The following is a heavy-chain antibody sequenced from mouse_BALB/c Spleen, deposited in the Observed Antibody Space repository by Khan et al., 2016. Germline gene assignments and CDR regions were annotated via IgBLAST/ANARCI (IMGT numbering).Heavy chain of an antibody. CDR2: IDPANGNT. J-gene: IGHJ4*01. Sequence: VQLQQSGAELVKPGASVKLSCTASGFNIKDTYMHWVKQRPEQGLEWIGRIDPANGNTKYDPKFQGKATITAATSSNTAYLQLSSLTSEDTAVYYCARYDGYAMDYWGQGTSVTVSS. CDR1: GFNIKDTY. D-gene: IGHD2-3*01. CDR3: ARYDGYAMDY. V-gene: IGHV14-3*02.